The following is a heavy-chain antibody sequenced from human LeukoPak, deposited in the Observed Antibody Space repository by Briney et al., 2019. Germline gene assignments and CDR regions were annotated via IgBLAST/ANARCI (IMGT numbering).Heavy chain of an antibody. CDR1: GGSFSGYY. D-gene: IGHD5-18*01. CDR2: INHSGST. V-gene: IGHV4-34*01. J-gene: IGHJ4*02. CDR3: ARVGYSYGDY. Sequence: PSETLSLTCAVYGGSFSGYYWSWIRRPPGKGLEWIGEINHSGSTNYNPSLKSRVTISVDTSKNQFSLKLSSVTAADTAVYYCARVGYSYGDYWGQGTLVTVSS.